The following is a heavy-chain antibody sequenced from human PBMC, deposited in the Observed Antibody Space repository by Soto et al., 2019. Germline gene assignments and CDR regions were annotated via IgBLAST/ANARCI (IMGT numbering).Heavy chain of an antibody. V-gene: IGHV4-59*08. CDR1: GGSISSYY. CDR3: ARLSPHGYDFWSGLDY. D-gene: IGHD3-3*01. J-gene: IGHJ4*02. Sequence: SETLSLTCTVSGGSISSYYWSWIRQPPGKGLEWIGYIYYSGSTNYNPSLKSRVTISVDTSKNQFSLKLSSVTAADMAVYYCARLSPHGYDFWSGLDYWGQGTLVTVSS. CDR2: IYYSGST.